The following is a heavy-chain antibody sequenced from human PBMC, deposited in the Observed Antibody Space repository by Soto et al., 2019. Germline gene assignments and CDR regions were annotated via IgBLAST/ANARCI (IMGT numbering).Heavy chain of an antibody. CDR1: GFTFSSYA. D-gene: IGHD5-18*01. CDR3: ARDPLWGTAMVLWYFDL. V-gene: IGHV3-64D*06. CDR2: ISSNGGST. Sequence: GGSLRLSCSASGFTFSSYAMHWVRQAPGKGLEYVSAISSNGGSTYYADSVKGRFTISRDNSKNTLYLQMSSLRAEDTAVYYCARDPLWGTAMVLWYFDLWGRGTLVTVSS. J-gene: IGHJ2*01.